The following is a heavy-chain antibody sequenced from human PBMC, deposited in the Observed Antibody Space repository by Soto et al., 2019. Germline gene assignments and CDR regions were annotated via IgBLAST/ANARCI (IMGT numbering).Heavy chain of an antibody. V-gene: IGHV4-38-2*02. CDR3: AREDIVATRNFYYYYGMDV. CDR1: GYSISSGYY. D-gene: IGHD5-12*01. Sequence: PSETLSLTCAVSGYSISSGYYWGWIRQPPGKGLEWIGSIYHSGSTYYNPSLKSRVTISVDTSKNQFSLKLSSVTAADTAVYYCAREDIVATRNFYYYYGMDVWGQGTTVTVSS. J-gene: IGHJ6*02. CDR2: IYHSGST.